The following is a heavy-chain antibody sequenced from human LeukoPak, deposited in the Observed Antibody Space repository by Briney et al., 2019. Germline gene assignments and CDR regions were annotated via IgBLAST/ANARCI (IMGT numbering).Heavy chain of an antibody. CDR3: ARGSLLYNWFDP. CDR2: IYYSGST. Sequence: SETLSLTCTVSGGSISSYYWSWIRQPPGKGLEWIGYIYYSGSTNYNPSLKSRVTISVDTSKNQFSLKLSSVTAADTAVYYCARGSLLYNWFDPWAREPWSPSPQ. D-gene: IGHD3-3*01. J-gene: IGHJ5*02. V-gene: IGHV4-59*08. CDR1: GGSISSYY.